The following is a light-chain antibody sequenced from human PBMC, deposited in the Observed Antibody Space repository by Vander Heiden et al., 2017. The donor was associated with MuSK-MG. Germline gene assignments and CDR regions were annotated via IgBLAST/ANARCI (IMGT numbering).Light chain of an antibody. CDR3: QQDDTTPWT. CDR2: WAS. V-gene: IGKV4-1*01. CDR1: QSVLYSSNNKNY. J-gene: IGKJ1*01. Sequence: DIVMTQSPDSLAVSLGERATINCKSSQSVLYSSNNKNYLAWYQQKPGQPPKLLIYWASTRESGVPDRFSGSGSGTDFTLTISSLQAEDVAVYYCQQDDTTPWTFGQGTKVXIQ.